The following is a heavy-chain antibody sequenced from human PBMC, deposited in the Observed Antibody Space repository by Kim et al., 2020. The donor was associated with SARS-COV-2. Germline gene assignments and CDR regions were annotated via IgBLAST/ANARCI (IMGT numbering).Heavy chain of an antibody. D-gene: IGHD2-2*01. CDR3: ARAGYSSSVNGYFQH. Sequence: SETLSLTCSVSGDSISSVHYYWSWIRQPPGKGLEWVGYIYHSGNTNYNPSLGSRVTLSVDRSKNQFSLRLNSVTAADTAVSYCARAGYSSSVNGYFQHWGQGTLVTVSS. CDR2: IYHSGNT. J-gene: IGHJ1*01. CDR1: GDSISSVHYY. V-gene: IGHV4-61*01.